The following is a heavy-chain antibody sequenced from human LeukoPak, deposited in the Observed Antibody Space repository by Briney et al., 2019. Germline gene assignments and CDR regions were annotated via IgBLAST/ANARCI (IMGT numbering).Heavy chain of an antibody. CDR1: GFSVSDNY. V-gene: IGHV3-53*05. Sequence: GGSLRLSCATSGFSVSDNYMSWVRQAPGKGLEWVSILYSGGTTYYADSVKGRFTISRDNSKNTLYLQMSSLRAEDTAVYYCAKDPRIYGDIAMARGYFEYWGQGTLVTVSS. J-gene: IGHJ4*02. CDR2: LYSGGTT. CDR3: AKDPRIYGDIAMARGYFEY. D-gene: IGHD5-18*01.